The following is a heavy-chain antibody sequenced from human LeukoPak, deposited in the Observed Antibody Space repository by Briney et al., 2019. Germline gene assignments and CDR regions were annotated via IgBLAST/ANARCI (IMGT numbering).Heavy chain of an antibody. Sequence: PGGSLRLSCAVSGFTFSDHYMDWVRQAPGKGLEWVGHIRKKAHSYSTEYAASVRGRFTISRDDSQNSMYLEMNSLETEDTAVYYCARPTIAAAGNFEYWGQGTLVTVSS. D-gene: IGHD6-13*01. J-gene: IGHJ4*02. CDR2: IRKKAHSYST. V-gene: IGHV3-72*01. CDR3: ARPTIAAAGNFEY. CDR1: GFTFSDHY.